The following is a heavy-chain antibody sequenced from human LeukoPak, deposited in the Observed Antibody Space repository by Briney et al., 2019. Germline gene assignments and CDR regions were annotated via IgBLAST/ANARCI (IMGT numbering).Heavy chain of an antibody. Sequence: SETLSLTCTVSGGSISSSSYYWGWIRQPPGKGLEWIGSIYYSGSTYYDPSLKSRVTISVDTSKNQFSLKLSSVTAADTAVYYCARRIAARYFDYWGQGTLVTVSS. CDR3: ARRIAARYFDY. CDR1: GGSISSSSYY. J-gene: IGHJ4*02. V-gene: IGHV4-39*01. D-gene: IGHD6-6*01. CDR2: IYYSGST.